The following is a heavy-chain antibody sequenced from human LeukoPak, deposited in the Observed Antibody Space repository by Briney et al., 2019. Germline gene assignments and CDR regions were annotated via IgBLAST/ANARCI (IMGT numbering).Heavy chain of an antibody. CDR2: IKQDGSEK. J-gene: IGHJ4*02. Sequence: GGSLRLSCAASGFTFSSYWMSWVRQAPGKGLEWVANIKQDGSEKYYVDSVKGRFTISRDNAKNSLYLQMNSLRAEDTAVYYCARGLGGYDQFFDYWGQGTQVTVSS. CDR1: GFTFSSYW. CDR3: ARGLGGYDQFFDY. D-gene: IGHD5-12*01. V-gene: IGHV3-7*01.